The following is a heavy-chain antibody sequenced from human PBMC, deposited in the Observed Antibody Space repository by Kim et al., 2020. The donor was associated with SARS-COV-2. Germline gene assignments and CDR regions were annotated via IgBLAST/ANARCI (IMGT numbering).Heavy chain of an antibody. CDR1: GFIFRNFG. Sequence: GGSLRLSCAASGFIFRNFGLHWVRQAPGKGLEWVAFISNDGATAIYADSVRGRFTISRDYSENKVYLQMDSLSAGDTAVYYCARPSSSHFDFCGQGTLV. CDR2: ISNDGATA. D-gene: IGHD3-10*01. J-gene: IGHJ4*02. CDR3: ARPSSSHFDF. V-gene: IGHV3-33*05.